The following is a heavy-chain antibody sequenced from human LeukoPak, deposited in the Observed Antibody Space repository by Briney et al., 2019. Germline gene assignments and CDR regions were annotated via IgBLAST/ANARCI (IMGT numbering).Heavy chain of an antibody. Sequence: GGSLRLSCSASGFTFSSYAMHWVRQAPGKGLEYVSATTSSGGSTYYADSVKGRFTISRDNSKNTLYLQMSSLRAEDTAVYYCVKGYCSGDSCYWYFDLWGRGTPVTVSS. V-gene: IGHV3-64D*06. CDR1: GFTFSSYA. CDR2: TTSSGGST. D-gene: IGHD2-15*01. CDR3: VKGYCSGDSCYWYFDL. J-gene: IGHJ2*01.